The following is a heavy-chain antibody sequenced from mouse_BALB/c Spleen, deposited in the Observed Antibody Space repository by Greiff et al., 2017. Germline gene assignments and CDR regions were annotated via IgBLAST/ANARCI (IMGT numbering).Heavy chain of an antibody. CDR2: IYPGDGDT. D-gene: IGHD2-14*01. J-gene: IGHJ3*01. V-gene: IGHV1-82*01. CDR3: ASGEVRPWFAY. Sequence: QVQLKESGPELVKPGASVKISCKASGYAFSSSWMNWVKQRPGQGLEWIGRIYPGDGDTNYNGKFKGKATLTADKSSSTAYMQLSSLTSVDSAVYFCASGEVRPWFAYWGQGTLVTVSA. CDR1: GYAFSSSW.